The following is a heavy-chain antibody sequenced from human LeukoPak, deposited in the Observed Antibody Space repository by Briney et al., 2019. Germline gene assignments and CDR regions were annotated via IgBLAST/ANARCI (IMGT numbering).Heavy chain of an antibody. V-gene: IGHV1-2*02. Sequence: GASVKVSCKASGYTFAAHHIHWVRQAPGQGFEWMGWILPDGRDTKYSQKFQDRMTLTTDTSTNTAYMELSSLIPDDTAVYYCSGRYGPGPVWGQGTLVTVSS. J-gene: IGHJ4*02. D-gene: IGHD3-10*01. CDR2: ILPDGRDT. CDR3: SGRYGPGPV. CDR1: GYTFAAHH.